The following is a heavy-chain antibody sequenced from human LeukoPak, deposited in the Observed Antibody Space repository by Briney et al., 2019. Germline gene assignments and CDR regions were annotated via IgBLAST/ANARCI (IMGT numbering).Heavy chain of an antibody. CDR3: ARENSSGWSGTIDY. D-gene: IGHD3-22*01. Sequence: PSETLSLTCTVSGGSISSYYWSWIRQPPGKGLEWIGYIYTSGSTNYNPSLKSRVTISVDTSKNQFSLKLSSVTAADTAVYYCARENSSGWSGTIDYWGQGTLVTVSS. CDR2: IYTSGST. V-gene: IGHV4-4*09. CDR1: GGSISSYY. J-gene: IGHJ4*02.